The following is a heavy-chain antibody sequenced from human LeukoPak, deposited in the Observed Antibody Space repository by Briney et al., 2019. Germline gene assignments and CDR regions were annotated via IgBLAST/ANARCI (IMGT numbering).Heavy chain of an antibody. CDR1: GGSISSSSYY. CDR3: ARQQPAFGYGMDV. Sequence: SETLSLTCTVSGGSISSSSYYWGWIRQPPGKGLEWIGSIYYSGSTYYNPSLKSRVTISVDTSKNQFSLKLSSVTAADTAVYYCARQQPAFGYGMDVWGQGTTVTVSS. CDR2: IYYSGST. V-gene: IGHV4-39*01. J-gene: IGHJ6*02. D-gene: IGHD2-2*01.